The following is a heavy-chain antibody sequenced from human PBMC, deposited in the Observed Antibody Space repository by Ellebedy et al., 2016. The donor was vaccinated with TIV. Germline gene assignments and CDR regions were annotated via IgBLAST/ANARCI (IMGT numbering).Heavy chain of an antibody. D-gene: IGHD5-12*01. CDR2: IYYSGST. J-gene: IGHJ4*02. CDR1: GGSISSYY. V-gene: IGHV4-59*01. CDR3: ATNLRGYSGYDPTPDY. Sequence: GSLRLXXTVSGGSISSYYWSWIRQPPGKGLEWIGYIYYSGSTNYNPSLKSRVTISVDTSKNQFSLKLSSVTAADTAVYYCATNLRGYSGYDPTPDYWGQGTLVTVSS.